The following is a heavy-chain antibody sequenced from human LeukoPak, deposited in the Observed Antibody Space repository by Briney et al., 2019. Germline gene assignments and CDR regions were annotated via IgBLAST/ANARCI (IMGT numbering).Heavy chain of an antibody. CDR3: ARKNGLDY. J-gene: IGHJ4*02. Sequence: GGSLRLSCAASGFTLSSYAMGWVRQGPGKGLEWVSAISVSGNTYHADSVKGRFTISRDSSKNTLYLQMNSLRAEDTAVYYCARKNGLDYWGQGTLVTVSS. CDR2: ISVSGNT. V-gene: IGHV3-23*01. CDR1: GFTLSSYA.